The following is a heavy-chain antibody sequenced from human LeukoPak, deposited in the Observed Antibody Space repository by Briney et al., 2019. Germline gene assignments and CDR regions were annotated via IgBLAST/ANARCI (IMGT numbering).Heavy chain of an antibody. Sequence: SETLSLTCAVSGGSISSSNWWSWVRQPPGKGLEWIGEIYHSGSTNYNPSLKSRVTISVDTSKNQFSLKLSSVTAADTAVYYCARDRYSSNYYYYYYMDVWGKGTTVTISS. CDR2: IYHSGST. D-gene: IGHD6-13*01. CDR3: ARDRYSSNYYYYYYMDV. CDR1: GGSISSSNW. V-gene: IGHV4-4*02. J-gene: IGHJ6*03.